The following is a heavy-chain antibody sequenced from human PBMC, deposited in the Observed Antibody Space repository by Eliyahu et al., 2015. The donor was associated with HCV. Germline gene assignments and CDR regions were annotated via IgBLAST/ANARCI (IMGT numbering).Heavy chain of an antibody. CDR3: ARGTKGSGGAFDI. J-gene: IGHJ3*02. D-gene: IGHD4-23*01. V-gene: IGHV1-69*01. CDR2: IIPISGTP. Sequence: VHLVQSGAEVKKPGSSVKVSCKASGGTFSTYAISWVRQAPGQGFEWLGGIIPISGTPHYAQNFQGRVTVTAEESTSTAYMDLSSLRSEDTAIYFCARGTKGSGGAFDIWGQGTMVTVSS. CDR1: GGTFSTYA.